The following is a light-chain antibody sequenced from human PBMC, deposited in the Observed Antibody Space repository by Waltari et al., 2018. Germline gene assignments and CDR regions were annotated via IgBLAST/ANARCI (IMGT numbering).Light chain of an antibody. V-gene: IGKV3-20*01. CDR1: QSVSSSY. CDR3: QQYGSSPLT. Sequence: EIVLTQSPGTLSLSPGERATLSCRASQSVSSSYLAWYQQKPGQAPRLLIYGSSSRAASIPDRFSGSGSGTVFTLTISRLEPEDFAVYYCQQYGSSPLTFGQGTKVEIK. J-gene: IGKJ1*01. CDR2: GSS.